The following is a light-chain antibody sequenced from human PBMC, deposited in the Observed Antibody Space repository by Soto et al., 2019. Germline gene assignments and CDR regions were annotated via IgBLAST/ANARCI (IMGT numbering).Light chain of an antibody. CDR2: EVS. CDR1: SSDVGGYNY. Sequence: VLTQPASVSGSPGQSITISCTGTSSDVGGYNYVSWYQQHPGKAPKLMIYEVSNRPSGVSNRFSGSKSGNTASLTISGLQAEDESDYYCSSYTSSSTRVFGCGTKVTV. CDR3: SSYTSSSTRV. J-gene: IGLJ1*01. V-gene: IGLV2-14*01.